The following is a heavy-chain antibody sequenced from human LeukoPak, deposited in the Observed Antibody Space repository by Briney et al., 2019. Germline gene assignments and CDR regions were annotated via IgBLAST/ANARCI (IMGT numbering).Heavy chain of an antibody. CDR3: ARLAEWGLYWFDT. D-gene: IGHD1-26*01. CDR1: GGSISSNSYY. V-gene: IGHV4-39*01. CDR2: TYYDGST. J-gene: IGHJ5*02. Sequence: PSETLSLTCTVSGGSISSNSYYWGWIRQPPGKGLEWIRNTYYDGSTYYNPSLESRVTMSVDTSKDQFSLKLNSVTAADTAVYFCARLAEWGLYWFDTWGQGTPVAVSS.